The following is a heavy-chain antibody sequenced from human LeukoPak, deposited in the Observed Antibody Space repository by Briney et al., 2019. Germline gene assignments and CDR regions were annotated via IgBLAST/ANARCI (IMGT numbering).Heavy chain of an antibody. D-gene: IGHD6-13*01. CDR2: ISGSGGST. CDR3: ATAAGYSSSWYLGWFDP. V-gene: IGHV3-23*01. Sequence: HPGGSLRLSCAASGFTFSSYAMSWVRQAPGKGLEWVSAISGSGGSTYYADSVKGRFTISRDNSKNTLYLQMNSLRAEDTAVYYCATAAGYSSSWYLGWFDPWGQGTLVTVSS. CDR1: GFTFSSYA. J-gene: IGHJ5*02.